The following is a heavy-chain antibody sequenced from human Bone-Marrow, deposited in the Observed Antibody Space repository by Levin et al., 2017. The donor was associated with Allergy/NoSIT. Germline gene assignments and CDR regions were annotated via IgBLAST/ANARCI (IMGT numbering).Heavy chain of an antibody. CDR3: ARDGNFRVDY. J-gene: IGHJ4*02. D-gene: IGHD3-3*01. CDR2: IKSDGRTT. Sequence: PSETLSLTCAASGFTFSSSWMHWVRQAPGKGLVWVSRIKSDGRTTNYADSVKGRFTISRDNAKNTLYLQMNSLRDEDTAVYYCARDGNFRVDYWGQGALVTVSS. V-gene: IGHV3-74*01. CDR1: GFTFSSSW.